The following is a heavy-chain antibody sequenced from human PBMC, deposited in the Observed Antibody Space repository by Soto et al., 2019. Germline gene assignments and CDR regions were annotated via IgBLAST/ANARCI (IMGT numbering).Heavy chain of an antibody. D-gene: IGHD3-10*01. Sequence: GASVKVSCKASGYTFTSYAMHWVRQAPGQRLEWMGWINAGNGNTKYSQKFQGRVTITRDTSANTAYMELSSLRSEDTAVYYCARSSTMVRGVIKHNYYYYGMDVWGQGTTVTVSS. V-gene: IGHV1-3*01. J-gene: IGHJ6*02. CDR3: ARSSTMVRGVIKHNYYYYGMDV. CDR1: GYTFTSYA. CDR2: INAGNGNT.